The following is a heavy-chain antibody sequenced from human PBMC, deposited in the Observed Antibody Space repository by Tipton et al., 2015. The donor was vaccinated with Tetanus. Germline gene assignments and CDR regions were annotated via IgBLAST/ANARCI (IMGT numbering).Heavy chain of an antibody. CDR1: GDSISSDSFF. Sequence: TLSLTCSVSGDSISSDSFFWGWIRQPPGKGLEWIASMSHNGRTHYNPSLKSRVTIGVDTSQNLFSVSLTSVTAADTAVYYCARHLYGYWFDPWGQGALVTVSS. V-gene: IGHV4-39*02. J-gene: IGHJ5*02. D-gene: IGHD3-10*01. CDR3: ARHLYGYWFDP. CDR2: MSHNGRT.